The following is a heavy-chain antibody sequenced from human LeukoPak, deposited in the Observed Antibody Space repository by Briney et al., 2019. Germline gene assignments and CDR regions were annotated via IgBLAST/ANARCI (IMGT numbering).Heavy chain of an antibody. Sequence: GESLKISCKGSGYSFTSYWIGWVRQMPGKGLEWMGIIYPGDSDTRYSPSFQGQVTISADKSISTAYLQWCSLKAPDTAIYYCARSPIFYDSTDDAFDIWGQGTMVTVSS. CDR3: ARSPIFYDSTDDAFDI. D-gene: IGHD3-22*01. CDR1: GYSFTSYW. J-gene: IGHJ3*02. V-gene: IGHV5-51*01. CDR2: IYPGDSDT.